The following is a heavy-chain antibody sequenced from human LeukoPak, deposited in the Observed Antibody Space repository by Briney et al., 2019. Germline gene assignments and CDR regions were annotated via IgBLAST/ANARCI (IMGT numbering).Heavy chain of an antibody. CDR1: GFTFSSYG. Sequence: PGGSLRLSCAASGFTFSSYGMHWVRQAPGKGLEWVAFIRYDGSNKYYADSVKGRFTISRDNAKNSLYLQMNSLRAEDTAVYYCAKDVGATAAEYFQHWGQGTLVTVSS. J-gene: IGHJ1*01. V-gene: IGHV3-30*02. CDR2: IRYDGSNK. CDR3: AKDVGATAAEYFQH. D-gene: IGHD1-26*01.